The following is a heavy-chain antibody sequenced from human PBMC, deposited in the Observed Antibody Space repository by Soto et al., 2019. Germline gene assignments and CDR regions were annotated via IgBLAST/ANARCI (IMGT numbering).Heavy chain of an antibody. J-gene: IGHJ4*02. CDR2: ISSSGSII. Sequence: GGSLRLSCAASGFTFSDYQMSWIRQAPGKGLEWVSYISSSGSIISYADSVRGRFTISRDNAKNSLYLQVNSPRAEDTAVYYCARDLGYYDSSGYFDYWGQGTLVTVSS. CDR3: ARDLGYYDSSGYFDY. D-gene: IGHD3-22*01. V-gene: IGHV3-11*01. CDR1: GFTFSDYQ.